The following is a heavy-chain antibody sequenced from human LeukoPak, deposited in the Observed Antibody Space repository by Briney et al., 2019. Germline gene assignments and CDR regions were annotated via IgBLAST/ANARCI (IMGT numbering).Heavy chain of an antibody. Sequence: GASVKVPRKASGYTFTSYGISWVRQAPGQGLEWMGWISAYNGNTNYAQKLQGRVAMTTDTSTSTAYMELRSLRSDDTAVCYCARKDYGSGSYYYFDYWGQGTLVTVSS. CDR3: ARKDYGSGSYYYFDY. J-gene: IGHJ4*02. D-gene: IGHD3-10*01. V-gene: IGHV1-18*01. CDR2: ISAYNGNT. CDR1: GYTFTSYG.